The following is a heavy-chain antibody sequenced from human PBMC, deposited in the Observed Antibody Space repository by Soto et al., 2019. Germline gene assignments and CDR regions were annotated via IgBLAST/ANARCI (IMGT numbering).Heavy chain of an antibody. CDR2: IIPIFGTA. CDR1: GGTFSSYA. CDR3: ARVTPSSTVVTPGWYFDL. J-gene: IGHJ2*01. V-gene: IGHV1-69*01. D-gene: IGHD4-17*01. Sequence: QVPLVQSGAEVKKPGSSVKVSCKASGGTFSSYAISWVRQAPGQGLEWMGGIIPIFGTANYAQKFQGRVTITADESTSTAYMELSSLRSEDTAVYYCARVTPSSTVVTPGWYFDLWGRGTLVTVSS.